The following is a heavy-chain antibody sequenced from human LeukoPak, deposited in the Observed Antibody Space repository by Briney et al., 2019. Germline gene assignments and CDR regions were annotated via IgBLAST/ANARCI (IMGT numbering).Heavy chain of an antibody. Sequence: PGGSLRLSCAASGLTFNNYAMSWVRQAPGKGLDWVSAISDNGGDTKYADSVKGRFTISRDNSRNRLYLLMDSLRVEDTDKYFWSCDWKLYLLGQGILVTVSS. J-gene: IGHJ5*02. CDR1: GLTFNNYA. CDR3: SCDWKLYL. CDR2: ISDNGGDT. V-gene: IGHV3-23*01. D-gene: IGHD2-21*01.